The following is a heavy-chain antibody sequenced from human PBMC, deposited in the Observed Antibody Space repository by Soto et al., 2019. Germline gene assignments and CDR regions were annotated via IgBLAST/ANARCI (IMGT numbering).Heavy chain of an antibody. J-gene: IGHJ4*02. CDR2: IYHSGST. CDR3: AREDQGDYYGSGSYPSFDY. V-gene: IGHV4-39*07. D-gene: IGHD3-10*01. CDR1: GGSISSSSYY. Sequence: SETLSLTCTVSGGSISSSSYYWGWIRQPPGKGLEWIGSIYHSGSTYYNPSLKSRVTISVDTSKNQFSLKLSSVTAADTAVYYCAREDQGDYYGSGSYPSFDYWGQGTLVTVSS.